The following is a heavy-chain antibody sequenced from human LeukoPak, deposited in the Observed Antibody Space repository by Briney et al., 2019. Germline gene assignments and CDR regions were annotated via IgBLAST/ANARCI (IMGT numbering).Heavy chain of an antibody. Sequence: PSETLSLTCAVYGGSFSGYYWSWIRQPPGKGLEWIGEINHSGSTNYNPSLKSRVTISVDTSKNQFSLKLSSVTAADTAVYYCARSPSLYCSGGSCYPFDYWGQGTLVTVSS. V-gene: IGHV4-34*01. D-gene: IGHD2-15*01. CDR2: INHSGST. CDR1: GGSFSGYY. CDR3: ARSPSLYCSGGSCYPFDY. J-gene: IGHJ4*02.